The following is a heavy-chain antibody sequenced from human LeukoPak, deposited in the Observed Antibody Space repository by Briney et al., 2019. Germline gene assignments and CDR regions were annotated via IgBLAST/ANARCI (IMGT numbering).Heavy chain of an antibody. J-gene: IGHJ4*02. Sequence: ASVKVSCKASGYTFTGYYIHWVRQAPRQGLEWVGWINLNSGGTNYAQKCQGRVTMTRDTSISTAYTELSRLGSDDTDVYYCARDLLGQLYYFDYWGQGTLVTVSS. V-gene: IGHV1-2*02. CDR3: ARDLLGQLYYFDY. CDR1: GYTFTGYY. D-gene: IGHD1-1*01. CDR2: INLNSGGT.